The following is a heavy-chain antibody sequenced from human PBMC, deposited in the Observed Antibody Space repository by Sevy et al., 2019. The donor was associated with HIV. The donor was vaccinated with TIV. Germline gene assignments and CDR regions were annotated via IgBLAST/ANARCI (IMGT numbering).Heavy chain of an antibody. CDR2: MSTSGYDI. CDR1: GFTLNDVY. J-gene: IGHJ4*02. Sequence: GGCLRLSCAASGFTLNDVYMNWIRQVPGKGLQWISYMSTSGYDIFYADSVKGRFIMSRDNAKNSLFLQMNRLRAEDTAVYYCVRGHPHTIYYESSFDFWGPGTLVTVSS. D-gene: IGHD3-22*01. CDR3: VRGHPHTIYYESSFDF. V-gene: IGHV3-11*01.